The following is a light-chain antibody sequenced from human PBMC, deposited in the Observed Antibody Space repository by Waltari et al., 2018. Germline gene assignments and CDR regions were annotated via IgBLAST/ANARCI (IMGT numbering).Light chain of an antibody. Sequence: DIQMTQSPSTLSASVGDRVTITCRASQSIGYGLAWYQQKPGKAPELLIQKASSLQGGIPSRFGGSGSGTEFTLTISSLQPDDSATYHCQQYSSESYTFGQGTKLEIK. CDR3: QQYSSESYT. J-gene: IGKJ2*01. V-gene: IGKV1-5*03. CDR2: KAS. CDR1: QSIGYG.